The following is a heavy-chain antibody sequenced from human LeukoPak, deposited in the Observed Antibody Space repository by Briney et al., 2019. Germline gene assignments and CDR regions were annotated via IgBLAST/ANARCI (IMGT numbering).Heavy chain of an antibody. CDR2: ISYDGSNT. Sequence: PGGSLRLSCVASGFTFSNYVMYWVRQAPGKGLEWVAVISYDGSNTYYADSVKGRFTISRDKSKNTLYLHMNSLRAEDTAVYYCAREGGESGYLDYWGQGTLVTVSS. J-gene: IGHJ4*02. CDR3: AREGGESGYLDY. CDR1: GFTFSNYV. D-gene: IGHD3-16*01. V-gene: IGHV3-30-3*01.